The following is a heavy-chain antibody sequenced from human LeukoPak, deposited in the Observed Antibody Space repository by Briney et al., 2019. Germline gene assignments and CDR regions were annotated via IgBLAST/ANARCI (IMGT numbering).Heavy chain of an antibody. CDR3: ASASSESYYWALDY. V-gene: IGHV3-74*01. D-gene: IGHD3-10*01. CDR1: GFNIGSYW. Sequence: GGSLRLSCAASGFNIGSYWMNWVRQGPGKGLVWVARISSDGKSISYADSVKGRFTISRDKSKNTLYLQMDSLRAEDTAVYYCASASSESYYWALDYWGQGTLVTVSS. CDR2: ISSDGKSI. J-gene: IGHJ4*02.